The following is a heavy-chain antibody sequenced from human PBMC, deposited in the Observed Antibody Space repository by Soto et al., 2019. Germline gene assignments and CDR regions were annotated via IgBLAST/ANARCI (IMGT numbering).Heavy chain of an antibody. CDR2: ISSSGSTI. J-gene: IGHJ3*01. Sequence: EVQLVESGGGLVQPGGSLRLSCAASGFRFSSYEMNWVRQAPGKGLEWVSYISSSGSTIYFADSVKGRFTISRDNAKNSLYLQMNSLSAEDTAVYYCATRSGGGGAFDFWGQGTMVTVSS. D-gene: IGHD3-10*01. V-gene: IGHV3-48*03. CDR3: ATRSGGGGAFDF. CDR1: GFRFSSYE.